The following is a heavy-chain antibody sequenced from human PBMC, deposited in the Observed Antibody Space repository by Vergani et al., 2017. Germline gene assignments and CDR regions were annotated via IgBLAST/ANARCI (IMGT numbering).Heavy chain of an antibody. J-gene: IGHJ2*01. V-gene: IGHV4-31*03. D-gene: IGHD5-12*01. Sequence: QVQLQESGPGLVKPSQTLSLTCTVSGGSISSGGYYWSWIRQHPGKGLEWIGYIYYSGSTYYNPSLKSRVTISVDTSKNQFSLKLSSVTAADTAVYYCARGKGVEWLRFFPDWYFDLWGRGTLVTVSS. CDR3: ARGKGVEWLRFFPDWYFDL. CDR2: IYYSGST. CDR1: GGSISSGGYY.